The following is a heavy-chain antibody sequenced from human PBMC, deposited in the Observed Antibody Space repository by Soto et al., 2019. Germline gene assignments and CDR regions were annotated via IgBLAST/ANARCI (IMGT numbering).Heavy chain of an antibody. D-gene: IGHD2-2*01. CDR3: ARACSSTNCYDVFDY. V-gene: IGHV4-4*07. J-gene: IGHJ4*02. CDR2: IHTSGST. CDR1: GGSISSYY. Sequence: SETLSLTCTVSGGSISSYYWSWIRQPAGKGLEWIGRIHTSGSTNYNPSLKSRVTMSVDTSKSQFSLNLSSVTAADTAVYYCARACSSTNCYDVFDYWGQGTLVTVSS.